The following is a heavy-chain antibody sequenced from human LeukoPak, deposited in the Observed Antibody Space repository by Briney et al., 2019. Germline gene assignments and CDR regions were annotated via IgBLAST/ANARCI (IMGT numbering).Heavy chain of an antibody. D-gene: IGHD3-10*01. CDR3: ARSGLRGGITMVRGVDY. Sequence: GGSLRLSCAASGFTFSDYYTSWIRQAPGKGLEWVSYISSSSSYTNYADSVKGRFTISRDNAKNSLYLQMNSLRAEDTAVYYCARSGLRGGITMVRGVDYWGQGTLVTVSS. J-gene: IGHJ4*02. CDR1: GFTFSDYY. V-gene: IGHV3-11*03. CDR2: ISSSSSYT.